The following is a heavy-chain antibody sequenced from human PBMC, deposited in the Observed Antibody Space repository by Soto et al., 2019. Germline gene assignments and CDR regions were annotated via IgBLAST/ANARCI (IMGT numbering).Heavy chain of an antibody. D-gene: IGHD1-26*01. Sequence: SGGSLRLSCAASGFTVSGPYMNWVRQAPGKGLEWVSIINSVGSTYYADSVKGRFTISRDNSKNTLYLQMNSLRAEDTAVYYCKRGLTDAWEASGYWGQGTVVTVSS. CDR3: KRGLTDAWEASGY. CDR2: INSVGST. J-gene: IGHJ4*02. CDR1: GFTVSGPY. V-gene: IGHV3-53*01.